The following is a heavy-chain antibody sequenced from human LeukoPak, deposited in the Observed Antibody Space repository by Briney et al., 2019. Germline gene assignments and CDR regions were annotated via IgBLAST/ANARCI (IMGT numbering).Heavy chain of an antibody. Sequence: SETLSLTCAVSGGSISSSNWWSWVRQPPGKGLEWIGEIYHSGSTNYNPSLKSRVTISVDKSKNQFSLKLSSVTAADTAVYYCARDKGVAAAALAHNRFDPWGQGTLVTVSS. D-gene: IGHD6-13*01. CDR1: GGSISSSNW. CDR3: ARDKGVAAAALAHNRFDP. V-gene: IGHV4-4*02. J-gene: IGHJ5*02. CDR2: IYHSGST.